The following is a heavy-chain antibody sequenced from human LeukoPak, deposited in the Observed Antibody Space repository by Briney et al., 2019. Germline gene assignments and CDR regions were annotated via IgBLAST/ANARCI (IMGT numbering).Heavy chain of an antibody. V-gene: IGHV3-7*01. D-gene: IGHD1-26*01. CDR1: GFTFSAYA. Sequence: GGSLRLSCAASGFTFSAYAMTWVRQAPGKGLEWVATIRVDGSVEYPEDSRKGRFTISRGNAWNSLYLQMDSLRVEDTAVYYCATYSGPDKWDASDMWGQGTLVTVSS. CDR2: IRVDGSVE. CDR3: ATYSGPDKWDASDM. J-gene: IGHJ3*02.